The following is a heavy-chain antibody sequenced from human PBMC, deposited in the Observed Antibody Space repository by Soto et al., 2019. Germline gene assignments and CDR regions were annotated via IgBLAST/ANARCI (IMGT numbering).Heavy chain of an antibody. D-gene: IGHD2-2*01. V-gene: IGHV1-8*01. CDR3: ARNKDIALVSDASFGYYYYYGMDV. CDR2: MNPNSGNT. J-gene: IGHJ6*02. CDR1: GHTFTSYD. Sequence: ASVKVSCKASGHTFTSYDINWVRQATGQGLEWMGWMNPNSGNTGYAQKFQGRVTMTRNTSISTAYMELSSLRSEDTAVYYCARNKDIALVSDASFGYYYYYGMDVWG.